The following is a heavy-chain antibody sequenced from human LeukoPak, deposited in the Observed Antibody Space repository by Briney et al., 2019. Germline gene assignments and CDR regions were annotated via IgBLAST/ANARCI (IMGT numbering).Heavy chain of an antibody. CDR1: GGSISSSN. CDR2: ISSSSSYI. Sequence: PSETLSLTCAVSGGSISSSNWWTWVRQAPGKGLEWVSSISSSSSYIYYADSVKGRFTISRDNAKNSLYLQMNSLRAEDTAVYYCARETYCGGDCYVQYYFDYWGQGTLVTVSS. D-gene: IGHD2-21*02. J-gene: IGHJ4*02. CDR3: ARETYCGGDCYVQYYFDY. V-gene: IGHV3-21*01.